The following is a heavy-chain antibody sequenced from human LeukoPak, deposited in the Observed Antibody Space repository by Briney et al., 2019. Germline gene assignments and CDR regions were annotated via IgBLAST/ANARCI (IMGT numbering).Heavy chain of an antibody. Sequence: ASVKVSCRASGYTFTGYYIHWVRQAPGQGLQWMGWINLNSGGTNYAQKFQGRVTMTRDTSISTAYMELSRLRSDDTAVYYCARASLVAPRNYYMDVWGKGTTVTVSS. D-gene: IGHD5-12*01. CDR2: INLNSGGT. J-gene: IGHJ6*03. CDR1: GYTFTGYY. CDR3: ARASLVAPRNYYMDV. V-gene: IGHV1-2*02.